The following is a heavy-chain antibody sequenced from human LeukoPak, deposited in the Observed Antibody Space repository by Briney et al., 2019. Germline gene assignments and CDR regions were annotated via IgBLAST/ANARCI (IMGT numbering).Heavy chain of an antibody. J-gene: IGHJ5*02. CDR2: IYISGST. Sequence: SQTLSLTCTVSGGSISSGSYYWSWIRQPAGKGLEWIGRIYISGSTNYNPSLKSRVTISVDTSKNQFSLKLSSVTAADTAVYYCAREVPLFGVVIPNWFDPWGQGTLVTVSS. D-gene: IGHD3-3*01. CDR3: AREVPLFGVVIPNWFDP. V-gene: IGHV4-61*02. CDR1: GGSISSGSYY.